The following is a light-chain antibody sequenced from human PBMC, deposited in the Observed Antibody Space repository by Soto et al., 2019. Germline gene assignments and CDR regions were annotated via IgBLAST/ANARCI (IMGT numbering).Light chain of an antibody. CDR3: CSYAGSSTFV. CDR2: EVN. CDR1: SSVIGSYNL. Sequence: QSVLTQPASVSGTPGQSITISCTGNSSVIGSYNLVSWFQQHPGKAPKVMIYEVNKLPSGVSNRFSGSKSGNTTSLTISGLQAGDEADYYCCSYAGSSTFVFGTGTKVTVL. J-gene: IGLJ1*01. V-gene: IGLV2-23*02.